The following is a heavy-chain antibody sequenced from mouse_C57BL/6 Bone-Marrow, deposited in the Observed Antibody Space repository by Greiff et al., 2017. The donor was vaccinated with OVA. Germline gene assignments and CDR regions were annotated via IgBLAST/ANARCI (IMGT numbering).Heavy chain of an antibody. CDR3: TRGYSNYYAMDY. Sequence: QVQLQQSGAELVRPGASVTLSCKASGYTFTDYEMHWVKQTPVHGLEWIGAIDPDTGGTAYNQKFKGKATLTADKSSSTAYIELRSLTSEDSAVYYCTRGYSNYYAMDYWGQGTSVTVSA. CDR2: IDPDTGGT. V-gene: IGHV1-15*01. CDR1: GYTFTDYE. D-gene: IGHD2-5*01. J-gene: IGHJ4*01.